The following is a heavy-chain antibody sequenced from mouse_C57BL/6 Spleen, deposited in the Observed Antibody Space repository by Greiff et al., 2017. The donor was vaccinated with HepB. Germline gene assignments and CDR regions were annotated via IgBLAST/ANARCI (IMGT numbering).Heavy chain of an antibody. V-gene: IGHV5-9-1*02. Sequence: EVKLVESGEGLVKPGGSLKLSCAASGFTFSSYAMSWVRQTPEKRLEWVAYISSGGDSIYYADTVKGRFTISRDNARNTLYLQMSSLKSEDTAMYYCTISMVTTTSYAMDYWGQGTSVTVSS. CDR1: GFTFSSYA. D-gene: IGHD2-2*01. J-gene: IGHJ4*01. CDR2: ISSGGDSI. CDR3: TISMVTTTSYAMDY.